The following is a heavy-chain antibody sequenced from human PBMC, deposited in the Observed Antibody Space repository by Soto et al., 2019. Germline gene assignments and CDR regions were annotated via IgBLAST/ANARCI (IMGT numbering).Heavy chain of an antibody. CDR3: ARDGFYTDSSGSRDDGFDY. D-gene: IGHD3-22*01. V-gene: IGHV4-30-2*01. CDR2: IYHSGST. CDR1: GGSISSGGYS. J-gene: IGHJ4*02. Sequence: SETLSLSCAVSGGSISSGGYSWSWIRQPPGKGLEWIGYIYHSGSTYYNPSLKSRVTISVDRSKNQFSLKLSSVTAADTAVYYCARDGFYTDSSGSRDDGFDYWGQGTLVT.